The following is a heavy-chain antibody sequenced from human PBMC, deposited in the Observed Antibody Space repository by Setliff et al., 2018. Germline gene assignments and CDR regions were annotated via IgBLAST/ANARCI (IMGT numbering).Heavy chain of an antibody. Sequence: PSETLSLTCTVSGDSITSGSVYWSWIRQPAGKGLEWIGRIFPTGTTNYNPDLKSRVTMSVDTPKKRFSLMLRSVTAADTAIYYCARYNSSAACFDLWGPGTLVTVSS. CDR3: ARYNSSAACFDL. J-gene: IGHJ5*02. V-gene: IGHV4-61*02. D-gene: IGHD1-20*01. CDR1: GDSITSGSVY. CDR2: IFPTGTT.